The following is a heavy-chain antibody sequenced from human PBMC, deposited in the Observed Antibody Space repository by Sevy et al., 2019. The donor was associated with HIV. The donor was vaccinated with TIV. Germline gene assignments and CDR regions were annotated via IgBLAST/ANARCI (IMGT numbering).Heavy chain of an antibody. CDR3: AGGSVIYGDYGEYFQH. CDR2: IYYSGST. J-gene: IGHJ1*01. Sequence: SETLSLTCTVSGGSISSGDYYWCWIRQPPGKGLEWLGYIYYSGSTYYNPSLKSRVTISVDTSKNQFSLKLSSVTAADTAVYYCAGGSVIYGDYGEYFQHWGQGTLVTVSS. D-gene: IGHD4-17*01. CDR1: GGSISSGDYY. V-gene: IGHV4-30-4*01.